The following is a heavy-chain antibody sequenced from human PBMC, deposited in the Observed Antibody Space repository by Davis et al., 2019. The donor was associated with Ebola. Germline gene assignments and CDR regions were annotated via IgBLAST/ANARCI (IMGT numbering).Heavy chain of an antibody. Sequence: ASVKVSCKASGGTFSSYAISWVRQAPGQGLEWMGWISAYNGNTNYAQKLQGRVTMTTDTSTSTAYMELRSLRSDDTAVYYCARDITMVRGPGWFDPWGQGTLVTVSS. V-gene: IGHV1-18*01. CDR1: GGTFSSYA. CDR2: ISAYNGNT. J-gene: IGHJ5*02. CDR3: ARDITMVRGPGWFDP. D-gene: IGHD3-10*01.